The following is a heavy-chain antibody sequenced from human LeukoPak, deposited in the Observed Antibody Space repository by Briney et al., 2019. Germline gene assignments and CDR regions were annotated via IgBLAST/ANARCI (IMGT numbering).Heavy chain of an antibody. D-gene: IGHD3-9*01. CDR2: ISAYNGNT. J-gene: IGHJ5*02. CDR1: GYTFTSYG. CDR3: ARGGYDILTGPNWFDP. V-gene: IGHV1-18*01. Sequence: ASVKVSCKASGYTFTSYGISWVRQAPGQGLEWMGWISAYNGNTNYAQKLQGRVTMTTDPSTSTAYMELRSLRSDDTAVYYCARGGYDILTGPNWFDPWGQGTLVTVSS.